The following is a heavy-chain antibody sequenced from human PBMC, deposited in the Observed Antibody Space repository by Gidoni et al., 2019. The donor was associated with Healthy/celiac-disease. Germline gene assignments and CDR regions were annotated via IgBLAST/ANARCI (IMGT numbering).Heavy chain of an antibody. CDR3: AKADCSGGSCYSSP. CDR1: GFTFSSYA. CDR2: ISGSGGST. V-gene: IGHV3-23*01. J-gene: IGHJ5*02. D-gene: IGHD2-15*01. Sequence: EVQLLESGGGLVQPGGSLRLSCAASGFTFSSYAMSWVRQAPGKGLEWVSAISGSGGSTYYADSVKGRFTISRDNAKNTLYLQMNSLRAEDTAVYYCAKADCSGGSCYSSPWGQGTLVTVSS.